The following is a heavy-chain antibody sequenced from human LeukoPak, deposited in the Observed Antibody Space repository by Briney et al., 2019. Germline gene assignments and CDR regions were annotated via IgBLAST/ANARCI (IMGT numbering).Heavy chain of an antibody. CDR2: IYYSGRT. V-gene: IGHV4-59*01. J-gene: IGHJ5*02. D-gene: IGHD3-22*01. CDR1: GGSISSYY. Sequence: SETLSLNCTVSGGSISSYYWNWIRQPPGKGLEWIGYIYYSGRTKYNPSLESRVTISIDTSKNQISLKLNSVTAADTAVYYCARDVLRYYDSSGYPVNWFDPWGQGTLVTVSS. CDR3: ARDVLRYYDSSGYPVNWFDP.